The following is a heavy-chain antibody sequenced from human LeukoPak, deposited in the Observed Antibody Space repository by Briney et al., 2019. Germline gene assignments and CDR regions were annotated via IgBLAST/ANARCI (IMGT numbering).Heavy chain of an antibody. D-gene: IGHD6-19*01. V-gene: IGHV1-18*01. J-gene: IGHJ3*02. CDR1: GYTFTSYG. CDR3: ARDRVGEQWLVIAFDI. Sequence: ASVKVSCKASGYTFTSYGISWVRQAPGQGLEWMGWISVYNGNTNYAQKLQGRVTMTTDTSTSTAYMELRSLRSDDTAVYYCARDRVGEQWLVIAFDIWGQGTMVTVSS. CDR2: ISVYNGNT.